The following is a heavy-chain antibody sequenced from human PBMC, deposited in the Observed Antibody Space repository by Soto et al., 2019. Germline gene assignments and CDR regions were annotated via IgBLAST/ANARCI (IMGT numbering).Heavy chain of an antibody. CDR1: GFTFSSYG. CDR3: AKDRLAGNFDY. J-gene: IGHJ4*02. V-gene: IGHV3-33*06. CDR2: IWYDGSNK. Sequence: GGSLRLSCAASGFTFSSYGMHWVRQAPGKGLEWVAAIWYDGSNKYYADSVKGRFTISRDNSKNTLYLQMNGLRAEDTAVYYCAKDRLAGNFDYWGQGTQVTVSS.